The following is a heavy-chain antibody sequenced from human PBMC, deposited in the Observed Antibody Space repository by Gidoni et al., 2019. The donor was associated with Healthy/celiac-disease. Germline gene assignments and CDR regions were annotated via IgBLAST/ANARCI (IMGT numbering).Heavy chain of an antibody. V-gene: IGHV3-23*01. J-gene: IGHJ4*02. CDR2: ISGSGGST. D-gene: IGHD1-1*01. CDR3: APDRERRGLPRFDY. Sequence: EVQLLESGGGLVQPGGSLRLSCAASGFTFRSYAMSWVRQAPGKGLEWVSAISGSGGSTYYADSVKGRFTISRDNSKNTLYLQMNSLRAEDTAVYYCAPDRERRGLPRFDYWGQGTLVTVSS. CDR1: GFTFRSYA.